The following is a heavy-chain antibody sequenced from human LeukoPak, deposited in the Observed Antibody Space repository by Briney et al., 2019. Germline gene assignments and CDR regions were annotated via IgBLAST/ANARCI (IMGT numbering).Heavy chain of an antibody. CDR2: ISSSGDSL. CDR1: GFTFSDNY. Sequence: GRSLRLSCAASGFTFSDNYMTWIRQAPGKGLDWVSWISSSGDSLHYADSVKGRFTVSRDNAKSSLYLQMNSLRAEDTAVYYCAREKGEWGQGTLVTVSS. CDR3: AREKGE. J-gene: IGHJ4*02. V-gene: IGHV3-11*01. D-gene: IGHD3-16*01.